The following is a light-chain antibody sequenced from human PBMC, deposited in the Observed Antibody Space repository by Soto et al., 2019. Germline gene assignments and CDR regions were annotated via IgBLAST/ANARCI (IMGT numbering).Light chain of an antibody. V-gene: IGKV3-15*01. J-gene: IGKJ4*01. CDR2: GAS. Sequence: EKVMTQSPAALSVSPGERATLSCRASQSVNSNLAWYQRKPGQAPRLLLYGASTRATGIPARFSGSASGTEFTLTLSSLQSEDSAVYYCQQYNDWPLTFCGGTQVEIK. CDR3: QQYNDWPLT. CDR1: QSVNSN.